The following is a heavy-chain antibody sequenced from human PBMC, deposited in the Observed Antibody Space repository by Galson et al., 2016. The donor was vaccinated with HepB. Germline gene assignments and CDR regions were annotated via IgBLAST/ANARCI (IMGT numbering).Heavy chain of an antibody. CDR3: ARDPLSSGYMTYYFDY. CDR1: GFSFSNYD. V-gene: IGHV3-33*01. J-gene: IGHJ4*02. CDR2: IWSDGRDK. D-gene: IGHD3-22*01. Sequence: SLRLSCAVSGFSFSNYDMHWVRQAPGKGLEWLALIWSDGRDKYYADSVKGRFTISRDNSKSTLYLQINSLRADDTAVYYCARDPLSSGYMTYYFDYWGQGTLGTVSS.